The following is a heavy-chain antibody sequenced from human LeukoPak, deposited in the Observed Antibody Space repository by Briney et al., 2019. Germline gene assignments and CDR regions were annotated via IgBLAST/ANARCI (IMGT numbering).Heavy chain of an antibody. Sequence: GGSLRLSCAASGFTFSSYSMNWVRQAPGKGLEWVSYISNSGSTIYYADSVKGRFTTSRDNAMSSLYLQMNSLRAEDTAVYYCGRGHWGLDYWGQGTLVTVSS. D-gene: IGHD7-27*01. J-gene: IGHJ4*02. V-gene: IGHV3-48*04. CDR3: GRGHWGLDY. CDR2: ISNSGSTI. CDR1: GFTFSSYS.